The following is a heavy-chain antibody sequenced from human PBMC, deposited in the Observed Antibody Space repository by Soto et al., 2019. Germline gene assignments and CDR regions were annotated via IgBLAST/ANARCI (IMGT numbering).Heavy chain of an antibody. V-gene: IGHV3-11*01. J-gene: IGHJ4*02. CDR1: GFTFSDYY. CDR2: ISSSGSTT. D-gene: IGHD6-13*01. Sequence: QVQLVESGGGLVKPGGSLRLSCAASGFTFSDYYMSWIRQAPGKGPEWVSYISSSGSTTYHADSVKGRFTISRDNAKNSLYLQMTTLRAEAPAVYSCASVPRVSYFPYWGQGTLVTVSS. CDR3: ASVPRVSYFPY.